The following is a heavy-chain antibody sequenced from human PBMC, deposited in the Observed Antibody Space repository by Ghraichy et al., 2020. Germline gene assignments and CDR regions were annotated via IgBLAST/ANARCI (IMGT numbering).Heavy chain of an antibody. CDR2: IRSRVYDGTT. Sequence: GGSLRLSCTASGFTFGDYAMTWFRQAPGKALEWVGFIRSRVYDGTTEYAASVKDRFTISRDDSNNIAFLLMNSLKSEDTAVYYCSRARLLWVVEPNFDNWGQGTLVTVSS. D-gene: IGHD3-10*01. CDR1: GFTFGDYA. CDR3: SRARLLWVVEPNFDN. V-gene: IGHV3-49*03. J-gene: IGHJ4*02.